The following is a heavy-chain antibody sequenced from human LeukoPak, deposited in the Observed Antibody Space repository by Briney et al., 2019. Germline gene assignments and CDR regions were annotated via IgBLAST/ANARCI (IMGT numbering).Heavy chain of an antibody. CDR2: ISSSGSTI. CDR1: GFTFSSYE. D-gene: IGHD5-18*01. CDR3: ARDRAGTAMPMISYYYYYMDV. V-gene: IGHV3-48*03. J-gene: IGHJ6*03. Sequence: GGSLRLSCAASGFTFSSYEMNWVRQAPGKGLEWVSYISSSGSTIYYADSVKGRFTISRDNAKNSLYLQMNSLRAEDTAVYYCARDRAGTAMPMISYYYYYMDVWGKGTTVTVSS.